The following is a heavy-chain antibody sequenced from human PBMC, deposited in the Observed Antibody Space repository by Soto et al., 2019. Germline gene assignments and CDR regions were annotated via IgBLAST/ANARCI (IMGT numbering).Heavy chain of an antibody. CDR2: IYYSGST. CDR3: ARVGGINWFDP. J-gene: IGHJ5*02. Sequence: QVQLQESGPGLVKPSQTLSLTCTVSGGSISSGGYYWSWIRQQPGKGLEWIGYIYYSGSTYYNPSLKSRGTISVDTSKNQFSLKLSSVTAADTAAYYCARVGGINWFDPWGQGTLVTVSS. CDR1: GGSISSGGYY. V-gene: IGHV4-31*03. D-gene: IGHD1-20*01.